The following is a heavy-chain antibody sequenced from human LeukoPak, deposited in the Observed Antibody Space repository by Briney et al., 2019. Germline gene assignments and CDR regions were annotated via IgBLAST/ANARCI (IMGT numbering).Heavy chain of an antibody. CDR3: ARDKDYDILTGYDSGIDY. J-gene: IGHJ4*02. CDR2: ISSSSSYI. V-gene: IGHV3-21*01. D-gene: IGHD3-9*01. CDR1: GFTFSSYS. Sequence: GGSLRLSXAASGFTFSSYSMNWVRQAPGKGLEWVSSISSSSSYIYYADSVKGRFTISRDNAKNSLYLQMNSLRAEDTAVYYCARDKDYDILTGYDSGIDYWGQGTLVTVSS.